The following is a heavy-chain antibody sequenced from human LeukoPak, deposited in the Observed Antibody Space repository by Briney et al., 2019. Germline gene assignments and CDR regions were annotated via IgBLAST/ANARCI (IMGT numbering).Heavy chain of an antibody. V-gene: IGHV3-21*01. CDR2: IGSTGSYI. Sequence: KPGGSLRLSCAASGFTFSSYSMNWVRQAPGKGLEWVSSIGSTGSYIYYADSVKGRFTISRDNAKNSLYLQMDSLRAEDTAVYYCASEQYYHGLSGYYYWGQGTLVTVSS. CDR3: ASEQYYHGLSGYYY. J-gene: IGHJ4*02. CDR1: GFTFSSYS. D-gene: IGHD3-22*01.